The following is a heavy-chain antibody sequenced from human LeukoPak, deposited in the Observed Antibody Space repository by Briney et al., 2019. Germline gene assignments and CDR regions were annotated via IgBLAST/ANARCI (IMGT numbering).Heavy chain of an antibody. J-gene: IGHJ4*02. CDR1: DFTFSSYW. CDR3: AREGGSFLRYFDS. CDR2: ISGDESST. Sequence: PGGSLRLSCAASDFTFSSYWVHWVRQAPGEGLVWVSRISGDESSTNYADSVKGRFTISRDNARNTLFLQMNSLRAEDTAVYYCAREGGSFLRYFDSWGQGTLVTVSS. D-gene: IGHD1-26*01. V-gene: IGHV3-74*01.